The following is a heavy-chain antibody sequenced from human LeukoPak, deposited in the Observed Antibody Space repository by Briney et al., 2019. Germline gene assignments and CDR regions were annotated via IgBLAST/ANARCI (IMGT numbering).Heavy chain of an antibody. CDR1: GYTFTGYY. D-gene: IGHD6-6*01. CDR2: INPNSGGT. V-gene: IGHV1-2*02. Sequence: ASVKVSCMASGYTFTGYYMHWVRQAPGQGLEWMGWINPNSGGTNYAQKFQGRVTMTRDTSISTAYMELSRLRSDDTAVYYCAIGSSSIDYFDYWGQGTLVTVSS. J-gene: IGHJ4*02. CDR3: AIGSSSIDYFDY.